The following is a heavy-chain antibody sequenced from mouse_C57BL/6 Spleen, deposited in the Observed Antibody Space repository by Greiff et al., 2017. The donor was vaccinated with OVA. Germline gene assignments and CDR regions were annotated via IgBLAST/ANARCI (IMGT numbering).Heavy chain of an antibody. CDR3: ARSTTVVERDFDY. D-gene: IGHD1-1*01. J-gene: IGHJ2*01. CDR1: GYTFTSYW. V-gene: IGHV1-53*01. CDR2: INPSNGGT. Sequence: VQLQQPGTELVKPGASVKLSCKASGYTFTSYWMHWVKQRPGQGLEWIGNINPSNGGTNYNEKFKSKATLTVDKSSSTAYMQLSSLTSEDSAVYYCARSTTVVERDFDYWGQGTTLTVSS.